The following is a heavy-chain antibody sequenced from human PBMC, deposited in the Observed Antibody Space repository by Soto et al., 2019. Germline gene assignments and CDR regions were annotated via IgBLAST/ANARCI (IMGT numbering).Heavy chain of an antibody. CDR3: ARVPLRVWFGEFGEFDY. CDR2: IYYSGST. Sequence: QVQLQESGPGLVKPSQTLSLTCTVSGGSISSGGYYWSWIRQHPGKGLEWIGYIYYSGSTYYNPSLKSRVTISVDTSKKQFSLKLSSVTAADTAVYYCARVPLRVWFGEFGEFDYWGQGTLVTVSS. CDR1: GGSISSGGYY. J-gene: IGHJ4*02. V-gene: IGHV4-31*03. D-gene: IGHD3-10*01.